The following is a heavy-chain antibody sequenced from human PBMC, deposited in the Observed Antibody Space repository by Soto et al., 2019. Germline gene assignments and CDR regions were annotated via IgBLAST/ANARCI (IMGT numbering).Heavy chain of an antibody. CDR3: ARGGRHSDYYYYYGMDV. CDR2: INTSGGSP. D-gene: IGHD6-25*01. J-gene: IGHJ6*02. V-gene: IGHV1-46*01. Sequence: QVQLVQSGAEVKKPGASVKVSCKAFGYTFTIYYIHWVRQAPGQGLEWMGVINTSGGSPTYAQKSQDIVTMTRDTSTSTVYMALSSLRSEDTAVYYCARGGRHSDYYYYYGMDVWGQGTTVTVSS. CDR1: GYTFTIYY.